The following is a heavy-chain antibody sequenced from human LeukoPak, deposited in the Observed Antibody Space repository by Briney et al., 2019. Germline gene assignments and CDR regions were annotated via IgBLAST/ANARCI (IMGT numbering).Heavy chain of an antibody. CDR3: ARGGSSWSFDY. Sequence: SQTLSLTCTVSGGSISSGGHYWSWIRQPPGKGLEWIGYIYHSGSTYYNPSLKSRVTISVDRSKNQFSLKLSSVTAADTAVYYCARGGSSWSFDYWGQGTLVTVSS. CDR2: IYHSGST. V-gene: IGHV4-30-2*01. J-gene: IGHJ4*02. CDR1: GGSISSGGHY. D-gene: IGHD6-13*01.